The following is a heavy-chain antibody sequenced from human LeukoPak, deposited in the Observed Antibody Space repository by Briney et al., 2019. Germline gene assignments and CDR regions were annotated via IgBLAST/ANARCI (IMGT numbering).Heavy chain of an antibody. CDR3: ARASGRRGYSSYEFGY. V-gene: IGHV4-31*03. D-gene: IGHD5-12*01. CDR2: IYYTGST. J-gene: IGHJ4*02. CDR1: GGSISSGGYY. Sequence: SQTLSLTCTVSGGSISSGGYYWSWIRQHPGKGLEWIGYIYYTGSTSYNPSLKSRLTISVDTPKNQFSLKLTSVTAADTAVYFCARASGRRGYSSYEFGYWGQGTLVTVSS.